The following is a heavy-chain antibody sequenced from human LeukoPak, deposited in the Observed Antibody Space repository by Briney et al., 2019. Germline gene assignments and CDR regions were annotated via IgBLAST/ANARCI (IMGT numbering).Heavy chain of an antibody. Sequence: GASVKVSCKASGYTFTSYGISWVRQAPGQGLEWMEWISAYNGNTNYAQKLQGRVTMTTDTSTSTAYMELRSLRSDDTAVYYCALVWGYDPPFYYYYGMDVWGQGTTVTVSS. V-gene: IGHV1-18*01. CDR1: GYTFTSYG. CDR2: ISAYNGNT. D-gene: IGHD5-12*01. J-gene: IGHJ6*02. CDR3: ALVWGYDPPFYYYYGMDV.